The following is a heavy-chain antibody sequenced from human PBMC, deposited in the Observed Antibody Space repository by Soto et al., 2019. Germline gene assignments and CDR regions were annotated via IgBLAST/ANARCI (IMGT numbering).Heavy chain of an antibody. J-gene: IGHJ4*02. CDR1: GFTFSSYA. Sequence: PGGSLRLSCAASGFTFSSYAMHWVRQAPGKGLERVTVISYDGSNKYYADSVKGRFTISRDNYKNTMYLQMNSLRAEDTAVYYCARDAVGSSGYIYGYKFGYFDYWGQGTLVTVSS. CDR3: ARDAVGSSGYIYGYKFGYFDY. V-gene: IGHV3-30-3*01. D-gene: IGHD5-18*01. CDR2: ISYDGSNK.